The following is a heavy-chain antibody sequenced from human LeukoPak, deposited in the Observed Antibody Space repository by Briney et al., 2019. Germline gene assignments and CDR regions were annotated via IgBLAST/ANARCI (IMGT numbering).Heavy chain of an antibody. J-gene: IGHJ4*02. V-gene: IGHV4-59*01. Sequence: EPSETLSLTCTVSGGSISSYYWSWIRQPPGKGLEWIGYIYYSGSTNYNPSLKSRVTITVDTSKNQFSLKLSSVTAADTAVYYCARATRGVVTDIFDYWGQGTLVTVSS. CDR1: GGSISSYY. CDR3: ARATRGVVTDIFDY. CDR2: IYYSGST. D-gene: IGHD2-21*01.